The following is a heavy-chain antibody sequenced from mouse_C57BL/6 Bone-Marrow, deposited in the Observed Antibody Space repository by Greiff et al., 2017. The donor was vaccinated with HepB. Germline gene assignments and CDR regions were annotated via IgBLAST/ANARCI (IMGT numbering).Heavy chain of an antibody. CDR1: GFSFNTYA. Sequence: EVQLQQSGGGLVQPKGSLKLSCAASGFSFNTYAMNWVRQAPGKGLEWVARIRSKSNNYATYYADSVKDRFTISRDDSESMLYLQMNNLKTEDTAMYYCVRHGDDYYAMDYWGQGTSVTVSS. V-gene: IGHV10-1*01. CDR3: VRHGDDYYAMDY. D-gene: IGHD3-3*01. CDR2: IRSKSNNYAT. J-gene: IGHJ4*01.